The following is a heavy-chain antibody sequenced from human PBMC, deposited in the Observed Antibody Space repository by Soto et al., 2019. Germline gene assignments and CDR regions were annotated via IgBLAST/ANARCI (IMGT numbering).Heavy chain of an antibody. CDR3: ARGLSYGDSEGY. D-gene: IGHD4-17*01. V-gene: IGHV3-11*01. CDR1: GFTFSDYY. J-gene: IGHJ4*02. CDR2: ISSSGSTI. Sequence: QVQLVESGGGLVKPGGSLRLSCAASGFTFSDYYMTWLRQAPGKGLEWVSYISSSGSTIYYADSVKGRFTISRDKAKNSLYVQMNGLRAEDTAVYYCARGLSYGDSEGYWGQGTLVTVSS.